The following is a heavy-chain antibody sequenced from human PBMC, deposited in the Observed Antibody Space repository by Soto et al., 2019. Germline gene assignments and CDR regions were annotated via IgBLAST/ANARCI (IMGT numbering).Heavy chain of an antibody. CDR1: GFTFGNYA. Sequence: EVRLLESGGGLVQPGGSLRLSCEASGFTFGNYAMTWVRQGPGRGLEWVSALSGSSLNTYYADSVKGRFTISRDNSKNTMYLAMNSLRVDDTAVYYCTTQFFLSSRKPPEDVWGQGTPVAVSS. J-gene: IGHJ6*02. V-gene: IGHV3-23*01. CDR3: TTQFFLSSRKPPEDV. CDR2: LSGSSLNT.